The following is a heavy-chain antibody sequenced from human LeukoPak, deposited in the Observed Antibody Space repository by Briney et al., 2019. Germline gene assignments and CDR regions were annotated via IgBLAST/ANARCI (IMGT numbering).Heavy chain of an antibody. CDR1: GGSISTYY. CDR2: IYYSGST. Sequence: PSETLSLTCTVSGGSISTYYWTWIRQPPGKGLEWIGYIYYSGSTNYNPSLKSRVTISVDTSKNQFSLKLTSVTAADTAVYYCATLGLLRGAGFNLATHFDFWGQGTLVTVSS. CDR3: ATLGLLRGAGFNLATHFDF. J-gene: IGHJ4*02. D-gene: IGHD1-26*01. V-gene: IGHV4-59*08.